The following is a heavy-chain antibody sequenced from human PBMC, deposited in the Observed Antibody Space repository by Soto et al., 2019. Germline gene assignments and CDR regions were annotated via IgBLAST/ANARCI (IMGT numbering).Heavy chain of an antibody. CDR3: ARGGFAVAGTDY. CDR2: INPNSGGT. D-gene: IGHD6-19*01. Sequence: ASVKVSCKVSGYTFTGYYMHWVRQAPGQGLEWMGWINPNSGGTNYAQKFQGWVTMTRDTSISTAYMELSRLRSDDTAVYYCARGGFAVAGTDYWGQGTLVTVSS. J-gene: IGHJ4*02. CDR1: GYTFTGYY. V-gene: IGHV1-2*04.